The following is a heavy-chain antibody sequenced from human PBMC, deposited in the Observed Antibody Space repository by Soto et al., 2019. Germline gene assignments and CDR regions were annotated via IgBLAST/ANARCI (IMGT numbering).Heavy chain of an antibody. CDR1: GYTFTSYS. V-gene: IGHV1-3*01. CDR3: AGGLDGDYYYYYGMDV. J-gene: IGHJ6*02. CDR2: INAGNGNT. D-gene: IGHD3-16*01. Sequence: ASVKVSCKASGYTFTSYSRHWVRQAPGQRLEWMGWINAGNGNTKYSQKFQGRVTITRDTSASTAYMELSSLRSEDTAVYYCAGGLDGDYYYYYGMDVWGQGTTVTVSS.